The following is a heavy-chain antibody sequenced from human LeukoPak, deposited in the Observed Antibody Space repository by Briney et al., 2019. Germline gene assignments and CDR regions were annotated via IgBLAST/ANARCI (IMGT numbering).Heavy chain of an antibody. CDR1: GGSISSYY. CDR3: ASRGYGAAAGYDAFDI. Sequence: SETLSLTCTVSGGSISSYYWSWVRQPPGKGLEWIGEIYHSGSTNYNPSLKSRVTISVDKSKNQFSLKLSSVTAADTAVYYCASRGYGAAAGYDAFDIWGQGTMVTVSS. D-gene: IGHD6-13*01. V-gene: IGHV4-4*02. CDR2: IYHSGST. J-gene: IGHJ3*02.